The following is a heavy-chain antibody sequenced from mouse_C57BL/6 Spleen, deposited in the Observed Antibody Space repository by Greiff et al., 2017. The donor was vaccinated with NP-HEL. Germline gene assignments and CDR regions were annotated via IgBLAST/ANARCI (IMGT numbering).Heavy chain of an antibody. Sequence: EVQLQQSGPELVKPGASVKISCKASGYTFTDYYMNWVKQSHGKSLEWIGDINPNNGGTSYNQKFKGKATLTVDKSSSTAYMELRSLTSEDSAVYYCATYYDYHYFDYWGQGTTLTVSS. J-gene: IGHJ2*01. CDR1: GYTFTDYY. V-gene: IGHV1-26*01. D-gene: IGHD2-4*01. CDR3: ATYYDYHYFDY. CDR2: INPNNGGT.